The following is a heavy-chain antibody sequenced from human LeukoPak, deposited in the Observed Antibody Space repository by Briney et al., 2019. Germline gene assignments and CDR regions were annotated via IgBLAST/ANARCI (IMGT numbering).Heavy chain of an antibody. CDR1: GGTFSSYA. Sequence: ASVEVSCKASGGTFSSYAISWVRQAPGQGLEWMGGIIPIFGTANYAQKFQGRVTITADESTSTAYMELSSLRSEDTAVYYCAREDPYYYDSSGFVWGQGTLVTVSS. J-gene: IGHJ4*02. D-gene: IGHD3-22*01. CDR3: AREDPYYYDSSGFV. CDR2: IIPIFGTA. V-gene: IGHV1-69*01.